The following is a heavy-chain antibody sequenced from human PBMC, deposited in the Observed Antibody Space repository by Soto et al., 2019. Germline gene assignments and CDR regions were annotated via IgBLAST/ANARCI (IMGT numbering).Heavy chain of an antibody. V-gene: IGHV3-30-3*01. CDR3: ARDKRITMIVVVITTDYYYGMDV. D-gene: IGHD3-22*01. J-gene: IGHJ6*01. Sequence: QVQLVESGGGVVQPGRSLRLSCAASGFTFSSYAMHWVRQAPGKGLEWVAVISYDGSNKYYADSVKGRFTISRDNSKNTLYLQMNSLRAEDTAVYYCARDKRITMIVVVITTDYYYGMDVW. CDR1: GFTFSSYA. CDR2: ISYDGSNK.